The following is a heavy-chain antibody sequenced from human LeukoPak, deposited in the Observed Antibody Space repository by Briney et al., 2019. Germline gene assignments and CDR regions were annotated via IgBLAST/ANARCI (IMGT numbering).Heavy chain of an antibody. J-gene: IGHJ4*02. Sequence: GRSLRLSCAASGCTFSTYAMHWVRQAPGKGLEWVALISYDENKKYSADSVKGRFTISRDKSKNTLYLQMDSLRAEDTAVYYCAREHGNGYYPDYFDYWGQGTLVTVSS. CDR3: AREHGNGYYPDYFDY. D-gene: IGHD3-3*01. CDR1: GCTFSTYA. V-gene: IGHV3-30-3*01. CDR2: ISYDENKK.